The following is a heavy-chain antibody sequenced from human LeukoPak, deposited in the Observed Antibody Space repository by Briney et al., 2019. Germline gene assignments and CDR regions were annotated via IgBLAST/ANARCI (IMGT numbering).Heavy chain of an antibody. CDR1: GDSVSSNSAV. CDR3: ARRLTQYDCFDP. Sequence: SQTLSLTCAISGDSVSSNSAVWNWIRQSPSRGLEWLGRTYYRSKWYNEYAVSVRGRITVNPDTSKNQFSLHLNSVTPEDTAVYYCARRLTQYDCFDPWGQGILVTVSS. J-gene: IGHJ5*02. D-gene: IGHD2-2*01. CDR2: TYYRSKWYN. V-gene: IGHV6-1*01.